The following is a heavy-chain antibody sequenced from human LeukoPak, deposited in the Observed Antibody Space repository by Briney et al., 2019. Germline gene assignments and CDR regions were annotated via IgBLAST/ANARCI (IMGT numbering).Heavy chain of an antibody. Sequence: PSETLSLTCTVSGDSISSYYWTWIRQPPGKRLEWIGYIYYSGSTNYNPSLKSRVTISVDTSKNQFSLKLSSVTAADTAVYYCAREELLWFGELSGWFDPWGQGTLVTVSS. CDR3: AREELLWFGELSGWFDP. J-gene: IGHJ5*02. CDR2: IYYSGST. V-gene: IGHV4-59*12. D-gene: IGHD3-10*01. CDR1: GDSISSYY.